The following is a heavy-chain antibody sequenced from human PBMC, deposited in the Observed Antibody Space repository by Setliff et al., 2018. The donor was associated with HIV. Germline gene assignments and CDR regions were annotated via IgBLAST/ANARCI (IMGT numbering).Heavy chain of an antibody. V-gene: IGHV4-39*07. CDR3: ASAGPYCGDDCPYNWLTP. J-gene: IGHJ5*02. D-gene: IGHD2-21*02. CDR1: GFSFRNSFYN. Sequence: PSETLSLTCNVSGFSFRNSFYNWGWIRQPPGKGLEWIGTIYYSGSTKYNASLRSRVTMSVDTSKNLFSLTLRSVTAADTAVYYCASAGPYCGDDCPYNWLTPWGQGTLVTVSS. CDR2: IYYSGST.